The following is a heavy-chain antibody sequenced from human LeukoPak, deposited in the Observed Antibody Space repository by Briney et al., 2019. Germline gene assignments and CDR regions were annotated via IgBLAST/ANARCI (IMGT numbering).Heavy chain of an antibody. Sequence: PSETLSLTCTVSGGSISSSNYYWGWIRQPPGTGLEWIASIYYSGSTYYNPSLKSRVTISADTSKNQFSLKVNSVTAADTAVYYCGRGRGNGRPENYFDYWGQGTLVTVSS. V-gene: IGHV4-39*01. CDR1: GGSISSSNYY. J-gene: IGHJ4*02. CDR2: IYYSGST. D-gene: IGHD2-8*01. CDR3: GRGRGNGRPENYFDY.